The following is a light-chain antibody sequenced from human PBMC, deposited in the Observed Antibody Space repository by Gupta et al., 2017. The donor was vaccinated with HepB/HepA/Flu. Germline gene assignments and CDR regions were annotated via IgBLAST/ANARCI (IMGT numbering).Light chain of an antibody. CDR1: QSVSSSY. J-gene: IGKJ1*01. V-gene: IGKV3-20*01. Sequence: EIVLTQSPDTLSLSPGERATRSCRASQSVSSSYLAWYRQKPGQAPRLLIFGASSRATGIPDRFSGSGSGTDFTLTISRLEPEDFAVYYCQQYGSSPWTFGLGSKVEIK. CDR2: GAS. CDR3: QQYGSSPWT.